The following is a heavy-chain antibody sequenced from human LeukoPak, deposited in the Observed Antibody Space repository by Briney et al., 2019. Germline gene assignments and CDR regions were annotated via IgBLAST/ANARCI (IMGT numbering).Heavy chain of an antibody. CDR1: GFTFSSYA. CDR3: AKTPKYSSSWYEQMYYFDY. J-gene: IGHJ4*02. V-gene: IGHV3-23*01. Sequence: PGGSLRLSCAASGFTFSSYAMSWVRQAPGKGLEWVSAISGSGGSTYYADSVKGRFTISRDNSKNTLYLQMNSLRAEDTAVYYCAKTPKYSSSWYEQMYYFDYWGQGTLVTVSS. D-gene: IGHD6-13*01. CDR2: ISGSGGST.